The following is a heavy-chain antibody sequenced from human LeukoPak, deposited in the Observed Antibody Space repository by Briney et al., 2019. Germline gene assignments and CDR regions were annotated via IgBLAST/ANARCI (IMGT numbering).Heavy chain of an antibody. CDR2: INHSGGT. Sequence: PSETLSLTCAVYGESFSGYYWSWIRQPPGKGLEWIGEINHSGGTNYNPSLKSRVTISVDTSKNHFSLNLSSVTAADTAVYYCARVYSTSGYNWFDPWGQGTLVTVSS. J-gene: IGHJ5*02. CDR3: ARVYSTSGYNWFDP. CDR1: GESFSGYY. V-gene: IGHV4-34*01. D-gene: IGHD6-6*01.